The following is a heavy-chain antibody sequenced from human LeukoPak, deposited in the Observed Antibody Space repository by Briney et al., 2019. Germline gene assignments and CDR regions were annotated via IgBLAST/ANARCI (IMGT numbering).Heavy chain of an antibody. V-gene: IGHV1-18*01. CDR1: GYTFSSYD. Sequence: ASVKVSCKASGYTFSSYDINWVRQATGQGLEWMGWISAYNGNTNYAQKLQGRVTMTTDTSTSTAYMELRSLRSDDTAVYYCARGWGPSHYSSGWYPRYWGQGTLVTVSS. D-gene: IGHD6-19*01. J-gene: IGHJ4*02. CDR3: ARGWGPSHYSSGWYPRY. CDR2: ISAYNGNT.